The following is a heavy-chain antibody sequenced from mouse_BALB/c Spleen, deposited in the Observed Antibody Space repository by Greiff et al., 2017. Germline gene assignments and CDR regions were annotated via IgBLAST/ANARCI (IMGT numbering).Heavy chain of an antibody. CDR1: GYAFSSYW. Sequence: VQLQQSGAELVRPGSSVKISCKASGYAFSSYWMNWVKQRPGQGLEWIGQIYPGDGDTNYNGKFKGKATLTADKSSSTAYMQLSSLTSEDSAVYFCARGDYGDYYAMDYWGQGTSVTVSS. D-gene: IGHD1-1*02. J-gene: IGHJ4*01. CDR3: ARGDYGDYYAMDY. CDR2: IYPGDGDT. V-gene: IGHV1-80*01.